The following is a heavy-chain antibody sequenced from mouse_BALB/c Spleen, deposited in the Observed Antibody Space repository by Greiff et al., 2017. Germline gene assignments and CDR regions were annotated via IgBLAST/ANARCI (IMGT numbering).Heavy chain of an antibody. V-gene: IGHV2-2*02. CDR1: GFSLTSYG. Sequence: QVHVKQSGPGLVQPSQSLSITCTVSGFSLTSYGVHWVRQSPGKGLEWLGVIWSGGSTDYNAAFISRLSISKDNSKSQVFFKMNSLQANDTAIYYCARNGAGTDAMDYWGQGTSVTVSA. CDR3: ARNGAGTDAMDY. D-gene: IGHD4-1*01. CDR2: IWSGGST. J-gene: IGHJ4*01.